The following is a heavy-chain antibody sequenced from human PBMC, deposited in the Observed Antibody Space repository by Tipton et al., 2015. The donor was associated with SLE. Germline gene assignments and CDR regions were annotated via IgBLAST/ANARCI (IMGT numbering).Heavy chain of an antibody. V-gene: IGHV4-4*07. CDR2: IYTSGST. Sequence: LRLSCTVSGGSISSYYWTWIRQPAGKGLEWIGRIYTSGSTNYNPSLKSRVTISGDTSKNQFSLKLSSVTAADTAVYYCARAPGLDRDYHYYYYMDVWGKGTTVTVSS. J-gene: IGHJ6*03. CDR1: GGSISSYY. CDR3: ARAPGLDRDYHYYYYMDV. D-gene: IGHD3/OR15-3a*01.